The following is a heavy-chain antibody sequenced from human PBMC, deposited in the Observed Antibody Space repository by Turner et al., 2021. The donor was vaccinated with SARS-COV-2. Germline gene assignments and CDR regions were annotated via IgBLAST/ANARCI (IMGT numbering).Heavy chain of an antibody. J-gene: IGHJ4*02. CDR1: GFTFSSYD. CDR2: IGTAGDT. Sequence: EVQLVESGGGLVQPGGSLRLSCAAPGFTFSSYDMHWVRQATGKGLEWVSVIGTAGDTYYPGSVKGRFTISRENAKNSLYLQMNTLRAGDTAVYYCARANYDSSGYYCYFDYWGQGTLVTVSS. CDR3: ARANYDSSGYYCYFDY. D-gene: IGHD3-22*01. V-gene: IGHV3-13*04.